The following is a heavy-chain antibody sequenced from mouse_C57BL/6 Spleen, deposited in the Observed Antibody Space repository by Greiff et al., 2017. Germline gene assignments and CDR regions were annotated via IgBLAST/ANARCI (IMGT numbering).Heavy chain of an antibody. V-gene: IGHV1-74*01. CDR2: IHPSDSDT. J-gene: IGHJ4*01. CDR3: AINAYHGDAMDY. CDR1: GYTFTSYW. Sequence: QVQLQQPGAELVKPGASVKVSCKASGYTFTSYWMHWVKQRPGQGLEWIGRIHPSDSDTNYNQKFKGKATLTVDKSYSTDYMQLSSLTSEASAVYYCAINAYHGDAMDYWGQGTSVTVSS.